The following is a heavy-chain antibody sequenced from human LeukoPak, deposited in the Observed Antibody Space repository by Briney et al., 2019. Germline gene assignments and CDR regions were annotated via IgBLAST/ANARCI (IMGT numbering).Heavy chain of an antibody. Sequence: GGSLRLSCAASGFTFSSYAMSWVRQAPWKGLEWVSVISGSGGTTYYADSVRGRFTISRDNSKSTLSLQMNSLRAEDTAIYYCATYRQVLLPFESWGQGTLVTVSS. D-gene: IGHD2-8*02. CDR3: ATYRQVLLPFES. V-gene: IGHV3-23*01. CDR2: ISGSGGTT. CDR1: GFTFSSYA. J-gene: IGHJ4*02.